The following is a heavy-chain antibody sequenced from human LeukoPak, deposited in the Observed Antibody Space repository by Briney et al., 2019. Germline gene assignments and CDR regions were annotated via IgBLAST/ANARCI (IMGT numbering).Heavy chain of an antibody. CDR3: AREEEDSSSWYPPPSIWFDP. J-gene: IGHJ5*02. CDR2: ISSSGSTI. D-gene: IGHD6-13*01. Sequence: GGSLRLSCAASGFTFSSYEMNWVRQAPGTGLEWVSYISSSGSTIYYADHVKGRFTISRDNAKNSLYLQMNSLRAEDTAVYYCAREEEDSSSWYPPPSIWFDPWGQGTLVTVSS. V-gene: IGHV3-48*03. CDR1: GFTFSSYE.